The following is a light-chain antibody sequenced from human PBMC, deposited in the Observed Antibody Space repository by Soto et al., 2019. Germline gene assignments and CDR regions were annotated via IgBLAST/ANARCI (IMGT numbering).Light chain of an antibody. J-gene: IGLJ2*01. CDR2: DVS. CDR3: CSYAGSYTLEV. CDR1: SSDVGGYNY. Sequence: QSALTQPRSVTGSPGQSVTISCTGTSSDVGGYNYVSWYQQPPGKAPKLMIYDVSKRPSGVPDRFSGSKSGNTASLTITGLQAEDEADYYCCSYAGSYTLEVFGGGTQLTVL. V-gene: IGLV2-11*01.